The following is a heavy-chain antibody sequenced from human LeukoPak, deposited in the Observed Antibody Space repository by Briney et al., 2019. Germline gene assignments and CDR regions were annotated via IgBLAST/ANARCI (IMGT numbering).Heavy chain of an antibody. V-gene: IGHV4-61*02. J-gene: IGHJ4*02. D-gene: IGHD3-22*01. CDR1: GGSISSGSYY. CDR3: ASSPYYDSSGSFDY. Sequence: SQTLSLTCTVSGGSISSGSYYWSWSRQPAGKGLEWIGRIYTSGSTNYNPSLKSRVTISVDTSKNQFSLKLSSVTAADTAVYYCASSPYYDSSGSFDYWGQGILVTVSS. CDR2: IYTSGST.